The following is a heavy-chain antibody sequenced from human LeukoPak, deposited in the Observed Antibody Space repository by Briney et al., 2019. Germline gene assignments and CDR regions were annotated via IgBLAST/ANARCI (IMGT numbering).Heavy chain of an antibody. CDR3: ARGSGSYGQRALDI. CDR2: INSAGSNT. Sequence: GGSLRLSCAASGFTFSNYAMSWVRQAPGKGLVWVSLINSAGSNTIYADSVKGRFTIPRDNAKNTLYLQMNSLRAEDTAVYYCARGSGSYGQRALDIWGQGTMVTVSS. D-gene: IGHD3-10*01. J-gene: IGHJ3*02. CDR1: GFTFSNYA. V-gene: IGHV3-74*01.